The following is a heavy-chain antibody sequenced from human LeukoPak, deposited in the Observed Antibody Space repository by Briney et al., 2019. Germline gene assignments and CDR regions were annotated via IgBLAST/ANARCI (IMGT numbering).Heavy chain of an antibody. J-gene: IGHJ4*02. CDR1: VLTFNNYA. Sequence: GGSLRLSCVASVLTFNNYAMGWVRQAPGRGLEWVSGISAGGDNTYYADSVRGRFTISRDKSKSTLYLQMNSLGAEDTAVYYCVCETAVAGSYYFDYWGQGTLVTVSS. CDR2: ISAGGDNT. D-gene: IGHD6-19*01. V-gene: IGHV3-23*01. CDR3: VCETAVAGSYYFDY.